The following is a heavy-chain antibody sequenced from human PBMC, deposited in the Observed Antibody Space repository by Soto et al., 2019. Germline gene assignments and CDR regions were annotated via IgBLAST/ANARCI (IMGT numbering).Heavy chain of an antibody. Sequence: VQLVESGGGLVQPGGSLRLSCAASGFTFSSYEMNWVRQVPGKGLEWISYITNSGTTIHYPDSVRGRFTISRDNANNSLDLQMSSLRIEDTGVYYCARGRQWGIDYWGQGTLVTVSS. CDR2: ITNSGTTI. CDR1: GFTFSSYE. D-gene: IGHD3-16*01. CDR3: ARGRQWGIDY. V-gene: IGHV3-48*03. J-gene: IGHJ4*02.